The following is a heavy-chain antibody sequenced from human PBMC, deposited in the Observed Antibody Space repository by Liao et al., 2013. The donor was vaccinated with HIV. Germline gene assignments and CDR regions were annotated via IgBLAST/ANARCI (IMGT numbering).Heavy chain of an antibody. D-gene: IGHD2-21*01. CDR2: INHSGST. J-gene: IGHJ4*02. V-gene: IGHV4-39*07. Sequence: QLQLQESGPGLVKPSETLSLTCTVSGGSISSSSYYWGWIRQPPGKGLEWIGEINHSGSTNYNPSLKSRVTISVDTSKNQFSLKLSSVTAADTAVYYCPACGGDSSCGYWGQGTLVTVSS. CDR3: PACGGDSSCGY. CDR1: GGSISSSSYY.